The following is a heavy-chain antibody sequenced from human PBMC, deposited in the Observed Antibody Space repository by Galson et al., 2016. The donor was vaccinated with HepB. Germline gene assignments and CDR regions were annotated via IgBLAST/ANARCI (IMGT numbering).Heavy chain of an antibody. Sequence: SLRLSCAASGFTLSNYGMTWVRQAPGKGLEVVSSISRSGDSTDYADSVKGRFTISRDNFKNTLSLQMNSLRAEDTAVYYCVQGSTAPAVWGRGTTVTVAS. D-gene: IGHD1-26*01. CDR1: GFTLSNYG. J-gene: IGHJ6*04. CDR3: VQGSTAPAV. V-gene: IGHV3-23*01. CDR2: ISRSGDST.